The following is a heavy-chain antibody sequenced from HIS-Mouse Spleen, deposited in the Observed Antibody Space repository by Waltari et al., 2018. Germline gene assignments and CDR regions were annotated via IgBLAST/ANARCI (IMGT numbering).Heavy chain of an antibody. CDR1: GGSISSSSYY. Sequence: QLQLQESGPGLVKPSETLSLTCTVSGGSISSSSYYWGWIRQPPGKGLEWIGSIYYSGITYYNPSLQRRVTISVDTSKNQFSLKLSSVTAADTAVYYCAYGDYFDYWGQGTLVTVSS. D-gene: IGHD4-17*01. V-gene: IGHV4-39*01. J-gene: IGHJ4*02. CDR2: IYYSGIT. CDR3: AYGDYFDY.